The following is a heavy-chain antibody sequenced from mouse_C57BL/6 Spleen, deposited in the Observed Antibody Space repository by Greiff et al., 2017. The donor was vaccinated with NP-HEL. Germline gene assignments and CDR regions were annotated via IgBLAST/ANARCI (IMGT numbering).Heavy chain of an antibody. D-gene: IGHD3-3*01. V-gene: IGHV14-3*01. J-gene: IGHJ4*01. CDR3: ARKGDTYYYAMDY. Sequence: EVKLQESVAELVRPGASVKLSCTASGFNIKNTYMHWVKQRPEQGLEWIGRIDPANGNTKYAPKFQGTATITADPSSNTAYMQLSSLTSEDTAIYYCARKGDTYYYAMDYWGQGTSVTVSS. CDR2: IDPANGNT. CDR1: GFNIKNTY.